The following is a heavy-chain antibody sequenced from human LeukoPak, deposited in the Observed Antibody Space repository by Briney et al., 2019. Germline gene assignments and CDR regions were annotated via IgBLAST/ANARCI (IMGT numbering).Heavy chain of an antibody. CDR2: ISSSSSYI. CDR1: GFTFSSYS. V-gene: IGHV3-21*01. CDR3: ARASSYGDYVY. J-gene: IGHJ4*02. Sequence: GGSLRLSCAASGFTFSSYSMNWVRQAPGKGLEWVSSISSSSSYIYYADSEKGRFTISRDNAKNSLYLQMNSLRAEDTAVYYCARASSYGDYVYWGQGTLVTVSS. D-gene: IGHD4-17*01.